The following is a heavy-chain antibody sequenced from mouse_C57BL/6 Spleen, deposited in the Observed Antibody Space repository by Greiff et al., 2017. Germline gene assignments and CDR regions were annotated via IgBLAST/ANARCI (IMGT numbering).Heavy chain of an antibody. D-gene: IGHD2-3*01. CDR2: IDPSDSYT. Sequence: VQLQQPGAELVMPGASVKLSCKASGYTFTSYWMHWVKQRPGQGLEWIGEIDPSDSYTNYNQKFKGKSTLTVDKSSSTAYMQLSSLTSEDSAVYYCARWGDGYYGAMDYWGQGTSVTVSS. J-gene: IGHJ4*01. CDR1: GYTFTSYW. CDR3: ARWGDGYYGAMDY. V-gene: IGHV1-69*01.